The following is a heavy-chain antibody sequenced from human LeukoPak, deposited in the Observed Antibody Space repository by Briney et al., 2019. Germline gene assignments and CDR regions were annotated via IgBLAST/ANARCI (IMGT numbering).Heavy chain of an antibody. CDR3: ARGPNYDFWSGYDYYYYGMDV. CDR2: VNPNSGAT. V-gene: IGHV1-2*02. CDR1: GYTFTGSGFY. Sequence: ASMTVSCKTSGYTFTGSGFYIHWVRQTPGQGLEWMGWVNPNSGATHYAPNFKGRVTMTRDTSTATSYMELTGLRSDDTAVYYCARGPNYDFWSGYDYYYYGMDVWGQGTTVTVSS. J-gene: IGHJ6*02. D-gene: IGHD3-3*01.